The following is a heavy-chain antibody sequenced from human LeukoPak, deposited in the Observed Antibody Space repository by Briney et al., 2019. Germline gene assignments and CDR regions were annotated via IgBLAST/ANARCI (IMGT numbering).Heavy chain of an antibody. CDR1: GFTFSSYG. CDR2: IRYDGSDK. CDR3: ARDPRLLLGYCSGGSCPSRGDAFDI. D-gene: IGHD2-15*01. V-gene: IGHV3-30*02. J-gene: IGHJ3*02. Sequence: GGSLRLSCAASGFTFSSYGMHWVRQAPGKGLEWVAFIRYDGSDKYYADSVKGRFTISRDNSKNTLYLQMNSLRAEDTAVYYCARDPRLLLGYCSGGSCPSRGDAFDIWGQGTMVTVSS.